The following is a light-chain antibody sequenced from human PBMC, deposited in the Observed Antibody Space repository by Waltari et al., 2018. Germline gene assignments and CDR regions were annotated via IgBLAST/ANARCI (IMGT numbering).Light chain of an antibody. Sequence: DIVMTQSPDSLAVSPGERATINCKSSQSVLYSSNNENYLAWYQQKPGQPPKLLIYWASTRESGVPDRFSGSGSGTDFTLPISSLQAEDVAVYYCQQYYTTPITFAQGTRLEIK. CDR3: QQYYTTPIT. J-gene: IGKJ5*01. CDR2: WAS. CDR1: QSVLYSSNNENY. V-gene: IGKV4-1*01.